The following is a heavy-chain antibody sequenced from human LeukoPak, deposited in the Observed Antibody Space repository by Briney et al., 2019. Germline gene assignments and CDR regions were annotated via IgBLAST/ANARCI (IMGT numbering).Heavy chain of an antibody. Sequence: GASVKVSCKASGYTFTTYGLSWVRQAPGQGLEWMGRINPNSGGTNYAQKFQGRVTMTRDTSISTAYMELSRLRSDDTAVYYCARDPGPDKNIVATIRYNWFDPWGQGTLVTVSS. J-gene: IGHJ5*02. CDR3: ARDPGPDKNIVATIRYNWFDP. CDR2: INPNSGGT. CDR1: GYTFTTYG. D-gene: IGHD5-12*01. V-gene: IGHV1-2*06.